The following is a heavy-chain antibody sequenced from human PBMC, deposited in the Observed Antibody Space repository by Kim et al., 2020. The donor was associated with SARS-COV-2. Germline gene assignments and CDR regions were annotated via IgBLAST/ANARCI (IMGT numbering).Heavy chain of an antibody. D-gene: IGHD6-19*01. Sequence: GGSLRLSCTASGFAVAYSHMSWVRQAPGKGLEWVSVLYSGGTIYYSDSVKGRFPVSRDSSKNTLFLEMNSLRVEDTAVYYCARDVSGDGWASFDPWGQGTLVTVSS. V-gene: IGHV3-66*01. CDR2: LYSGGTI. CDR3: ARDVSGDGWASFDP. CDR1: GFAVAYSH. J-gene: IGHJ5*02.